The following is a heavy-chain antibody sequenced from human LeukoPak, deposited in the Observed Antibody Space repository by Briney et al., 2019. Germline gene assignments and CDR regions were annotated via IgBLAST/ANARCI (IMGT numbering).Heavy chain of an antibody. J-gene: IGHJ3*02. Sequence: PGRSLRLSCAASGFTFSSYAMHWVRQAPGKGLEWVAVISYDGSNKYYADSVKGRFTISRDNSKYTLYLQMNSLRAEDTAVYYCARPQAVAGTRDHAFDIWGQGTMVTVSS. D-gene: IGHD6-19*01. CDR1: GFTFSSYA. CDR3: ARPQAVAGTRDHAFDI. V-gene: IGHV3-30-3*01. CDR2: ISYDGSNK.